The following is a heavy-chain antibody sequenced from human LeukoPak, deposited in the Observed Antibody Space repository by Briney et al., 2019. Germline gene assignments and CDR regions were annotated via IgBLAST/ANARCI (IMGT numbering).Heavy chain of an antibody. Sequence: GRSLRLSCAASGFTFSDYNMHWVRQAPGKGLDWVALMSPDGNKKYYADSVKGRFTISRDNSKNTVDLQLNSLRAEDTAVYYCARGAGIAVAGEVFDYWGQGTLVTVSS. J-gene: IGHJ4*02. V-gene: IGHV3-30-3*01. CDR2: MSPDGNKK. CDR1: GFTFSDYN. D-gene: IGHD6-19*01. CDR3: ARGAGIAVAGEVFDY.